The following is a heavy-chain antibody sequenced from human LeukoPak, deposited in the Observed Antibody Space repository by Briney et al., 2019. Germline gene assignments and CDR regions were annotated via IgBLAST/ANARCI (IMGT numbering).Heavy chain of an antibody. J-gene: IGHJ6*02. CDR2: ISGSGGST. V-gene: IGHV3-23*01. D-gene: IGHD2-2*01. CDR1: GFTFSSYA. CDR3: AKPSCSSTSCSPSFYYYGMDV. Sequence: GGSLRLSCAASGFTFSSYAMSWVRQAPGKGLEWVSAISGSGGSTYYADSAKGRFTISRDNSKNTLYLQMNSLRAEDTAVYYCAKPSCSSTSCSPSFYYYGMDVWGQGTTVTVSS.